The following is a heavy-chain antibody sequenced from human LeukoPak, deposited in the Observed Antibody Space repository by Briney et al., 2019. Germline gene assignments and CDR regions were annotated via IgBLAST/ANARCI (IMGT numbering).Heavy chain of an antibody. D-gene: IGHD3-9*01. V-gene: IGHV1-2*02. CDR3: ARTRPILTSYWIFDY. CDR1: GYTFTGYY. Sequence: ASVKVSCKASGYTFTGYYMHWVRQAPGQGLEWMGWINPNSGGTNYAQKFQGRVTMTRDTSISTAYMELSRLRSDDTAVYYCARTRPILTSYWIFDYWGQGTQVTVSS. J-gene: IGHJ4*02. CDR2: INPNSGGT.